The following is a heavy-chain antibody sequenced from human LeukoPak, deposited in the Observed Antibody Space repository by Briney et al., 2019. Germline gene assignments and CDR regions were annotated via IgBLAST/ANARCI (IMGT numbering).Heavy chain of an antibody. CDR1: GFTVSSNS. Sequence: PGGSLRLSCTVSGFTVSSNSMIWVRQAPGKGLEWVSGISGSGGSTYVADSVKGRFTVSRDNSKNTLYLQMNSLRADDTAVYYCAKDRPTVYSSSWLHFLDSWGQGTLVTVSS. D-gene: IGHD6-13*01. V-gene: IGHV3-23*01. CDR2: ISGSGGST. CDR3: AKDRPTVYSSSWLHFLDS. J-gene: IGHJ4*02.